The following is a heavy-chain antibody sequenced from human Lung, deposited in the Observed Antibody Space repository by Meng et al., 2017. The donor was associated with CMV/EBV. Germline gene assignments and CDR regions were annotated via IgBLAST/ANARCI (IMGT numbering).Heavy chain of an antibody. CDR2: IFHGGTV. V-gene: IGHV4-38-2*02. J-gene: IGHJ6*02. Sequence: SETXSLTCTISGYSITTSYFWGWVRQSPGKGLEWIGSIFHGGTVYYNPSLKSRVTISLDTSKNQFSLRLDSVTAADTAVYYCARERDYYSYMDVWGRGTTVTVSS. CDR1: GYSITTSYF. CDR3: ARERDYYSYMDV.